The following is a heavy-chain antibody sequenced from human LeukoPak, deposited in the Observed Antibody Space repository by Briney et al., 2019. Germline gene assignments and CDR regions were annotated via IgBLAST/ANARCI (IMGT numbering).Heavy chain of an antibody. CDR3: AREIFGARAFEY. CDR1: GASISSNTW. CDR2: IFHSGSI. Sequence: SETLSLTCAVSGASISSNTWWSWVRQPPGNGLEWTGEIFHSGSINYNPSLKSRLTISLDKSKNHFSLKLSSVTAADTAVYYCAREIFGARAFEYWGQGTLVTVSS. J-gene: IGHJ4*02. D-gene: IGHD3-3*01. V-gene: IGHV4-4*02.